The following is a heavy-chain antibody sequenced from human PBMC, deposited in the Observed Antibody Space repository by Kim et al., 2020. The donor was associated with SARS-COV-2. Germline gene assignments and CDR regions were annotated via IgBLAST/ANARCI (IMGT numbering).Heavy chain of an antibody. Sequence: IYAQKFQGRVTMTEDTATDTAYMELSSLRSEDTAVYYCATETRLTGTFNYWGQGTLVTVSS. CDR3: ATETRLTGTFNY. D-gene: IGHD1-20*01. J-gene: IGHJ4*02. V-gene: IGHV1-24*01.